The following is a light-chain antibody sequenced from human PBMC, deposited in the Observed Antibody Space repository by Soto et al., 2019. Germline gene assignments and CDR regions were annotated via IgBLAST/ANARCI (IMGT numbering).Light chain of an antibody. Sequence: EIVLTQSPATLSLSPGERATLSCRASQSVSSYLAWYQQKPGQAPRLLIYDASNRATGIPARFSGSGSGTDFTLTISSLETEDFAGYYCQQRSKWPPYPFGQGNKLEIK. CDR1: QSVSSY. CDR2: DAS. CDR3: QQRSKWPPYP. V-gene: IGKV3-11*01. J-gene: IGKJ2*01.